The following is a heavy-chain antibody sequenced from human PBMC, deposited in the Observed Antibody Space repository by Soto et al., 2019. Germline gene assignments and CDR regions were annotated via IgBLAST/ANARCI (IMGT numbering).Heavy chain of an antibody. CDR3: ARAAGGAYCGGDCAYFDY. J-gene: IGHJ4*02. CDR2: INHSGST. CDR1: GGSFSGYY. Sequence: SETLSLTCAVYGGSFSGYYWSWIRQPPGKGLEWIGEINHSGSTNYNPSLKSRVTISVDTSKNQFSLKLSSVTAADTAVYYCARAAGGAYCGGDCAYFDYWGQGTLVTVSS. D-gene: IGHD2-21*02. V-gene: IGHV4-34*01.